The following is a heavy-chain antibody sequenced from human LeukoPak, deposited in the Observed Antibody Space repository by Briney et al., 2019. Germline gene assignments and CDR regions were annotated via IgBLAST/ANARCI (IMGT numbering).Heavy chain of an antibody. CDR3: AKFVRGGVRRPYYFDY. V-gene: IGHV3-23*01. J-gene: IGHJ4*02. Sequence: GGSLRLSCAASGFTFSSYAMSWVRQAPGKGLEWVSAISGSGGSTYYADSAKGRFTISRDNSKNTLYLQMNSLRAEDTAVYYCAKFVRGGVRRPYYFDYWGQGTLVTVSS. D-gene: IGHD3-10*01. CDR1: GFTFSSYA. CDR2: ISGSGGST.